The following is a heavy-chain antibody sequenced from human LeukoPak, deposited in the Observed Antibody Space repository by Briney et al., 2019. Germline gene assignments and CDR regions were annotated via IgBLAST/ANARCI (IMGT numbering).Heavy chain of an antibody. Sequence: GASVKVSCKASGGTFSSYAISWVRQAPGQRLEWMGGIIPIFGTANYAQKFQGRVTITADESTSTAYMELSSLRSEDTAVYYCARSLAYCGGDCYFDYWGQGTLVTVSS. CDR2: IIPIFGTA. CDR3: ARSLAYCGGDCYFDY. D-gene: IGHD2-21*02. J-gene: IGHJ4*02. V-gene: IGHV1-69*13. CDR1: GGTFSSYA.